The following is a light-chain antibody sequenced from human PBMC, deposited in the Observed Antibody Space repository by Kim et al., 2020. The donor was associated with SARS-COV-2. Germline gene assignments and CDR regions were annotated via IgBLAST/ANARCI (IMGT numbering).Light chain of an antibody. Sequence: QSVLTQPPSASGTPGQRVTISCSGSSSNIAGNPVNWYQQLPGTAPKLLIQSNNQRPSGVPDRFSGSKSGASASLAISGLQSEDEADYYCVTWDDSLNGVVIGGGTQLTV. J-gene: IGLJ2*01. CDR2: SNN. CDR3: VTWDDSLNGVV. V-gene: IGLV1-44*01. CDR1: SSNIAGNP.